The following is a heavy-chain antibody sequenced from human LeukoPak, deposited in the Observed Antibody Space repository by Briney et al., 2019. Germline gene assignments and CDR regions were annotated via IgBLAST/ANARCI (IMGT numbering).Heavy chain of an antibody. D-gene: IGHD6-13*01. J-gene: IGHJ5*02. CDR2: IIPKSATA. CDR1: AGSLSTISGYA. V-gene: IGHV1-69*05. Sequence: SVTPSSQASAGSLSTISGYAVSCLRQAPRQGLEWTRRIIPKSATANYAQRFLCRVTITTDQSTSTVYIRLRSPTSEAPAVYYCAREDRSYSSSWYNPYNWFAPWGQGTLVTVSS. CDR3: AREDRSYSSSWYNPYNWFAP.